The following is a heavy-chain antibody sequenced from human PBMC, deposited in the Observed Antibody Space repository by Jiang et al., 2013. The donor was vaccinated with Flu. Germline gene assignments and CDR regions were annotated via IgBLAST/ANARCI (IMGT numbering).Heavy chain of an antibody. CDR3: ARDPSHYGDSHYGDSGFDY. J-gene: IGHJ4*02. Sequence: QLLESGGGLVKPGGSLRLSCAASGFTFSNAWMSWVRQAPGKGLEWVAVISYDGSEKIYADSVKGRFTISRDNSKNTLSLQMNSLKTEDTAVYYCARDPSHYGDSHYGDSGFDYWGQGTLVTVSS. CDR2: ISYDGSEK. V-gene: IGHV3-30-3*01. CDR1: GFTFSNAW. D-gene: IGHD4-17*01.